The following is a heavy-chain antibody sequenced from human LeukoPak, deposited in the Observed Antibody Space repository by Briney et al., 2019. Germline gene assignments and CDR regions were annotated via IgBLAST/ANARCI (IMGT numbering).Heavy chain of an antibody. J-gene: IGHJ4*02. CDR3: ARAPHLFDY. V-gene: IGHV1-18*01. Sequence: GASVKVSCKASGYTFTSYGISWVRQAPGQGLEWMGWISAYNGNTNYAQKFQGRITMTRDTSISTAYMELSRLRSDDTAVYYCARAPHLFDYWGQGTLVTVSS. CDR2: ISAYNGNT. CDR1: GYTFTSYG.